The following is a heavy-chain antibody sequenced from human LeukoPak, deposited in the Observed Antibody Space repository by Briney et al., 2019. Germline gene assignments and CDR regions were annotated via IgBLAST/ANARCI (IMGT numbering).Heavy chain of an antibody. J-gene: IGHJ4*02. CDR3: ARVENYGDNGSRPLQSDY. Sequence: GGSLRLSCAASGFTFSSYNLNWVRQAPGKGLEWVSYISTSSSIRYYAVSVKGRFTIFRDNAKNSMYLQMNSLRAEDTAVYYCARVENYGDNGSRPLQSDYWGQGTLVTVSS. CDR2: ISTSSSIR. V-gene: IGHV3-48*04. D-gene: IGHD4-17*01. CDR1: GFTFSSYN.